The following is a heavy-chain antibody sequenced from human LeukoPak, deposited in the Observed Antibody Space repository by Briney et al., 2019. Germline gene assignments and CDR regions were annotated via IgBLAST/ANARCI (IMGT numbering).Heavy chain of an antibody. D-gene: IGHD1-26*01. J-gene: IGHJ4*02. V-gene: IGHV4-4*07. CDR3: ARGGSGSYSAFDF. Sequence: PSETLSLTCTVSGDSISTYYWTWIRQPAGKGLEWIGRISTSGSTNYNPSLKSRVTMSVDTSKNQFSLELSSVTAADTAVNYCARGGSGSYSAFDFWGQGTLVTVSS. CDR2: ISTSGST. CDR1: GDSISTYY.